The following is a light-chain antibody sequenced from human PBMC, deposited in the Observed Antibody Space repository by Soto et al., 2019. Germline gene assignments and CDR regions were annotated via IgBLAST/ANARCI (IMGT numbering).Light chain of an antibody. V-gene: IGKV1-5*03. CDR2: KAS. CDR3: QHYNSHLYT. J-gene: IGKJ2*01. Sequence: DIQMTQSPSTLSASVGDRVTITCRASQSISTWLAWFQQKPGKAPKLLIYKASSLQSGVPSRFGGSGSGTEFTLTISSLQPDDFATYYCQHYNSHLYTFGQGTKLEIK. CDR1: QSISTW.